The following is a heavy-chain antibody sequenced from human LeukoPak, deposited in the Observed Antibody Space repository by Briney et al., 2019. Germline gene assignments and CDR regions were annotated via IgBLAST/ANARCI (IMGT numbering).Heavy chain of an antibody. V-gene: IGHV3-7*01. CDR1: GFTFSSYW. D-gene: IGHD6-6*01. Sequence: GGSLRLSCAASGFTFSSYWMSWVRQAPGKGLEWVANIKQDGSEKYYVDSVKGRFTISRDNSKNTLYLQMNSLRAEDTAVYYCARDLVGEYSSSGVDYWGQGTLVTVSS. J-gene: IGHJ4*02. CDR3: ARDLVGEYSSSGVDY. CDR2: IKQDGSEK.